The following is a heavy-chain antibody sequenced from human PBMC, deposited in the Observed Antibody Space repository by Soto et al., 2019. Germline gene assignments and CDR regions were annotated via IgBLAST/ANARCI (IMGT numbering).Heavy chain of an antibody. Sequence: GESLKISCKGSGYSFTNYWIGWVRQMPGKGLEWMGIIYPGDSDTRYSPSFQGQVTISADKSISTAYLQWSSLKASDAAMYYCARHATAVAGLDTFDIWGQGTLVTVSS. D-gene: IGHD6-19*01. CDR1: GYSFTNYW. V-gene: IGHV5-51*01. J-gene: IGHJ3*02. CDR3: ARHATAVAGLDTFDI. CDR2: IYPGDSDT.